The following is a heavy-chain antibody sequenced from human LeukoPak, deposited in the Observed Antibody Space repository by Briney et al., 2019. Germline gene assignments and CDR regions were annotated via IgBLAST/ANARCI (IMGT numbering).Heavy chain of an antibody. CDR1: GFTFSSYG. CDR2: ISYDGSNK. CDR3: AKDQGGSGFSGMDV. V-gene: IGHV3-30*18. D-gene: IGHD6-19*01. Sequence: GGSLRLSCAASGFTFSSYGMHWVRQAPGKGLEWVAVISYDGSNKYYADSVKGRFTISRDNSKNTLYLQMNSLRAEDTAVYYCAKDQGGSGFSGMDVWGQGTTVTVSS. J-gene: IGHJ6*02.